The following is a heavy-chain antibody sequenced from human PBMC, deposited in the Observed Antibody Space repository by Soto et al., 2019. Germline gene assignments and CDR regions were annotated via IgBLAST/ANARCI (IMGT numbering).Heavy chain of an antibody. CDR3: VRANGGSSSHFDY. D-gene: IGHD1-26*01. CDR2: IWYDGSER. CDR1: GLTFSGYG. Sequence: QVQLVESGGGVVQPGRSLRLSCAASGLTFSGYGIHWVRQAPGKGLEWVAVIWYDGSERYYADSVKGRFTISRDNSKSTLYLQMKSLRAEDTVMYYCVRANGGSSSHFDYWAREPWSPSPQ. V-gene: IGHV3-33*01. J-gene: IGHJ4*02.